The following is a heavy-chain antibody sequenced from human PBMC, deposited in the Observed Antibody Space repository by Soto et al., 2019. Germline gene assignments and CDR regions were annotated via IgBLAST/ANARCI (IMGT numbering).Heavy chain of an antibody. D-gene: IGHD6-13*01. CDR1: GFTFSSYA. CDR2: ISGSGGST. J-gene: IGHJ4*02. Sequence: EVQLLESGGGLVQPGGSLRLSCAASGFTFSSYAMSWVRQAPGKGLEWVSAISGSGGSTYYADSVKGRFTISRDNSKNTLYLQMNSLRAEDTAVYYCAKASPSSRSSWYLSEFDYWGQGTLVTVSS. CDR3: AKASPSSRSSWYLSEFDY. V-gene: IGHV3-23*01.